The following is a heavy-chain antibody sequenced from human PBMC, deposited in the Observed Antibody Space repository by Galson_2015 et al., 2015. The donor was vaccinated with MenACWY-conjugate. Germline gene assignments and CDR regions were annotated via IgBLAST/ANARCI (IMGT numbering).Heavy chain of an antibody. Sequence: SATVSCKASGLIFTNTGFNWARQAPEHGLEWMGSISASNGNATYAQKFQGRVTLTTDRSTNTAYLELRNLTSDDTALYYCAREMGYFDHWGQGSLVTVSS. CDR3: AREMGYFDH. CDR2: ISASNGNA. D-gene: IGHD6-13*01. V-gene: IGHV1-18*04. J-gene: IGHJ4*02. CDR1: GLIFTNTG.